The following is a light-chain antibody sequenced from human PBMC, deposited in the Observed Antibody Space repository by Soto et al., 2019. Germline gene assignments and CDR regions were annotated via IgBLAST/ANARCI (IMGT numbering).Light chain of an antibody. Sequence: SVLTQSSSASASLGSSVKLTCTLSSGHSSYIIAWHQQQPGKAPRYLMKLEGSGSYNKGSGVPDRFSGSSSGADRYLTISNLQFEDEADYYCETWDSNTWVFGGGTQLTVL. CDR3: ETWDSNTWV. CDR2: LEGSGSY. V-gene: IGLV4-60*02. CDR1: SGHSSYI. J-gene: IGLJ3*02.